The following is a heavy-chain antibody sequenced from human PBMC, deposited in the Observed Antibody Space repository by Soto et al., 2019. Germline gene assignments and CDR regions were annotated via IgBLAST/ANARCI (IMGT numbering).Heavy chain of an antibody. CDR3: ASGGYCSSTSCPLYYYGMDV. Sequence: GESLKISCAASGFTFSSYSMNWVRQAPGKGLEWVSYISSSSSTIYYADSVKGRFTISRDNAKNSLYLQMNSLRDEDTAVYYCASGGYCSSTSCPLYYYGMDVWGQGTTVTVSS. CDR1: GFTFSSYS. V-gene: IGHV3-48*02. J-gene: IGHJ6*02. D-gene: IGHD2-2*01. CDR2: ISSSSSTI.